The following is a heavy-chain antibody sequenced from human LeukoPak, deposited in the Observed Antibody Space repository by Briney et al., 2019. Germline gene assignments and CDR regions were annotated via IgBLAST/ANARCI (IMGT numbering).Heavy chain of an antibody. CDR1: SASITSSNY. D-gene: IGHD3-22*01. CDR2: INHSGTT. V-gene: IGHV4-4*02. J-gene: IGHJ4*02. CDR3: ARWYYTGSGYYYDF. Sequence: PSETLSPTCAVSSASITSSNYWSWVRQPPGKGLEWIGEINHSGTTNYNPSLRSRVTISVDKSKNQFSLKLSSVTAADTAFYYCARWYYTGSGYYYDFWGQGTLVTVSS.